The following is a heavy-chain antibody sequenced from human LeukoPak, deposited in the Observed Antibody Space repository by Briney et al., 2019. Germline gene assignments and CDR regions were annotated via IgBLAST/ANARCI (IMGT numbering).Heavy chain of an antibody. CDR1: GYTFTDYY. Sequence: VASVKVSCKASGYTFTDYYMHWVRQAPGQGPEWMGRINPNSGGTKYAQKFQGRVTMTRDTSVSTAYMELSRLRSDDTAVYYCAGDLAGASGLHLGYWGQGTLVTVSS. V-gene: IGHV1-2*06. D-gene: IGHD3-10*01. J-gene: IGHJ4*02. CDR3: AGDLAGASGLHLGY. CDR2: INPNSGGT.